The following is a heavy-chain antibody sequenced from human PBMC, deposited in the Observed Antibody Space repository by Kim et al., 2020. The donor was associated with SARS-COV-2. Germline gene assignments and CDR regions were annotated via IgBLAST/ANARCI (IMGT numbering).Heavy chain of an antibody. J-gene: IGHJ6*02. CDR3: ARVPRSRTRITMGQGVINYFSGIDV. D-gene: IGHD3-10*01. CDR1: GYTFTSYA. CDR2: INAGNGNT. Sequence: ASVKVSCKASGYTFTSYAMHWVRQAPGQRLEWMGWINAGNGNTKYSQKFQGRVTITRDTSASTAYMELSSLRSEDTAVYYCARVPRSRTRITMGQGVINYFSGIDVWGQGTADTVSS. V-gene: IGHV1-3*01.